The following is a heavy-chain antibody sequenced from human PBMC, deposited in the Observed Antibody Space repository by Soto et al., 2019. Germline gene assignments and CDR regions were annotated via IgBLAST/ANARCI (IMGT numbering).Heavy chain of an antibody. V-gene: IGHV3-23*01. CDR1: GFTFSSYA. CDR3: AKTVYYDSSGYGINMCFDY. CDR2: ISGSGGST. Sequence: PGGSLRLSCAASGFTFSSYAMSWVRQAPGKGLEWVSAISGSGGSTYYADSVKGRFTISRDNSKNTLYLQMNSLRAEDTAVYYCAKTVYYDSSGYGINMCFDYWGQGTLVTVSS. D-gene: IGHD3-22*01. J-gene: IGHJ4*02.